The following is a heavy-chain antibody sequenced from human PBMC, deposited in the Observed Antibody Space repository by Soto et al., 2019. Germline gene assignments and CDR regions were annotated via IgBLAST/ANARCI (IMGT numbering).Heavy chain of an antibody. V-gene: IGHV4-39*06. D-gene: IGHD1-26*01. Sequence: SSETLSLTCTVSGGSISSSSYYWGWIRQPPGKGLEWIGSIYYSGSTNYNPSLKSQITISVDTSKNQFTLKLTSFTAADRAVYYCARDRGGTFHLWAQGTLVTVSS. CDR1: GGSISSSSYY. CDR2: IYYSGST. J-gene: IGHJ1*01. CDR3: ARDRGGTFHL.